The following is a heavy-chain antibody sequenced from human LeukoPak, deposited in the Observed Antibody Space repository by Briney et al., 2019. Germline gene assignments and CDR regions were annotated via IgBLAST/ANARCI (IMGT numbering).Heavy chain of an antibody. D-gene: IGHD3-10*01. J-gene: IGHJ5*02. CDR1: GGSFSGYY. CDR2: IKHSGST. V-gene: IGHV4-34*01. Sequence: SETLSLTCAVYGGSFSGYYWSWIRQPPGKGLEWIGEIKHSGSTNYNPSLKSRVTISVDTSKNQFSLKLSSVTAADTAVYYCARGSMVRGVIEQYNWFDPWGQGTLVTVSS. CDR3: ARGSMVRGVIEQYNWFDP.